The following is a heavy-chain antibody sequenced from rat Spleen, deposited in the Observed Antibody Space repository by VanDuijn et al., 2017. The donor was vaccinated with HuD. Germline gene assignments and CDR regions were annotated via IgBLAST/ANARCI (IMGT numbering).Heavy chain of an antibody. CDR2: ISSGGST. D-gene: IGHD1-1*01. Sequence: QVQLKESGPGLVQPSQTLSLTCTVSGFSLIRNGVSWVRQPPGKGLEWIAAISSGGSTYFNSALKSRLSINRDTSKSQVFLKMNSLQTEDTAIYFCTRDPITTRDYFDYWGQGVMVTVSS. CDR1: GFSLIRNG. J-gene: IGHJ2*01. CDR3: TRDPITTRDYFDY. V-gene: IGHV2S12*01.